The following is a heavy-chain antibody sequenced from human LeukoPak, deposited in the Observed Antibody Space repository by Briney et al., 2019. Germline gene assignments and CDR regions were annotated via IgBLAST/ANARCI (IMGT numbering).Heavy chain of an antibody. CDR1: GFTFSSYA. CDR3: ARDMCSSTSCYLGYYGMDV. D-gene: IGHD2-2*01. Sequence: GGSLRLSCAASGFTFSSYAMHWARQAPGKGLEWVAVISYDGSNKYYADSVKGRFTISRDNSKNTLYLQMNSLRAEDTAVYYCARDMCSSTSCYLGYYGMDVWGQGTTVTVSS. CDR2: ISYDGSNK. J-gene: IGHJ6*02. V-gene: IGHV3-30-3*01.